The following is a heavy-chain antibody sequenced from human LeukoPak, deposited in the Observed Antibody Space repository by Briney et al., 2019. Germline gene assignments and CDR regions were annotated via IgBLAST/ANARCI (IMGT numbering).Heavy chain of an antibody. CDR1: GFTVSSNY. Sequence: GGSLRLSCAASGFTVSSNYMSWVRQAPGKGREWVSVIYSGGSTYYADSVKGRFTISRDNSKNTLYLQMNSLRAEDTAVYYCARSTISPASFDYWGQGTLVTVSS. CDR3: ARSTISPASFDY. V-gene: IGHV3-53*05. D-gene: IGHD3-3*01. CDR2: IYSGGST. J-gene: IGHJ4*02.